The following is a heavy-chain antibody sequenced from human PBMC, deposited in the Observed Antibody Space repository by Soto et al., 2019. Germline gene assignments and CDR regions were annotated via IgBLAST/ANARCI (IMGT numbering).Heavy chain of an antibody. D-gene: IGHD6-19*01. CDR2: VSHDERNT. CDR1: GFTFSDYA. Sequence: VQLVESGGGVVQPGRSLRLSCAASGFTFSDYAMHWVRQAPGKGLEWVAVVSHDERNTHYADSVKGRFTISRDSSKNTVSLEMTSLRAEDTAVYYCAKGGWQWLVTSDFNYWGQGALVTVSS. V-gene: IGHV3-30*18. J-gene: IGHJ4*02. CDR3: AKGGWQWLVTSDFNY.